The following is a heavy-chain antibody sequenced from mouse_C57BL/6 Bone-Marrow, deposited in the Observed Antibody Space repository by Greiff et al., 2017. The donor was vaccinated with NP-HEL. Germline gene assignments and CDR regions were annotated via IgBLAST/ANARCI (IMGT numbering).Heavy chain of an antibody. J-gene: IGHJ3*01. CDR2: IYPRSGNT. CDR1: GYTFTSSG. V-gene: IGHV1-81*01. D-gene: IGHD1-1*01. Sequence: VQLQQSGAELARPGASVKLSCKASGYTFTSSGISWVKQRTGQGLEWIGEIYPRSGNTYYNEKFKGKATLTADNSSSTAYMELRSLTSEDSAVYFCARFYYGSRGFAYWGQGTLVTVSA. CDR3: ARFYYGSRGFAY.